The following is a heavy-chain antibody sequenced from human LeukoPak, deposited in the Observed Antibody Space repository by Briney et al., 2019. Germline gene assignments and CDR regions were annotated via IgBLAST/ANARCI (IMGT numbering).Heavy chain of an antibody. Sequence: GGSLRLSCAASGFTFSSYSMNWVRQAPGKGLEWVSFISSSSSYIYYADSVKGRFTISRDNARNSLYLQMNSLRAEDTALYYCARDLDDFSYFDYWGQGTLVTVSS. D-gene: IGHD3-3*01. CDR3: ARDLDDFSYFDY. J-gene: IGHJ4*02. CDR2: ISSSSSYI. V-gene: IGHV3-21*04. CDR1: GFTFSSYS.